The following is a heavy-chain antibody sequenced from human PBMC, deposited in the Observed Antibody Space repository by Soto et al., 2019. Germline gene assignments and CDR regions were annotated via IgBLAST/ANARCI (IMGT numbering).Heavy chain of an antibody. D-gene: IGHD3-3*01. CDR1: GFTFSSYS. J-gene: IGHJ4*02. Sequence: GGSLRLSCAASGFTFSSYSMNWVRQAPGKGLEWVSYISSSSSTIYYADSVKGRFTISRDNAKNSLYLQMNSLRAEDTAAYYCARGLEYYDFWSGYWGKDYFDYWGQGTLVTVSS. CDR3: ARGLEYYDFWSGYWGKDYFDY. V-gene: IGHV3-48*01. CDR2: ISSSSSTI.